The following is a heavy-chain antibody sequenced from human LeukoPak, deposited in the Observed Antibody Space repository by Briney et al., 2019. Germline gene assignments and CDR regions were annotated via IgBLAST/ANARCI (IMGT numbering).Heavy chain of an antibody. Sequence: PETLSLTCTVSGGSISSYYWSWIRQPPGKGLEWIGYIYYSGSTNYNPSLKSRVTISVDTSKNQFSLKLSSVTAADTAVYYCASEYGSGIGWGQGTLVTVSS. D-gene: IGHD3-10*01. V-gene: IGHV4-59*01. CDR3: ASEYGSGIG. CDR1: GGSISSYY. CDR2: IYYSGST. J-gene: IGHJ4*02.